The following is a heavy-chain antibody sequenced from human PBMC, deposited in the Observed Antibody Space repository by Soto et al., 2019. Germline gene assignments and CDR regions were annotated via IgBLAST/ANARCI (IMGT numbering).Heavy chain of an antibody. D-gene: IGHD5-12*01. CDR2: IYYSGST. Sequence: QLQLQESGPGLVKPSETLSLTCTVSGGSISSSSYYWGWIRQPPGKGLEWIGSIYYSGSTYYNPSLRRLVTISVAASKNQFSLKLSSVTAADTAVYYCARHSGHIFFDYWGQGTMVTVSS. J-gene: IGHJ4*02. V-gene: IGHV4-39*01. CDR1: GGSISSSSYY. CDR3: ARHSGHIFFDY.